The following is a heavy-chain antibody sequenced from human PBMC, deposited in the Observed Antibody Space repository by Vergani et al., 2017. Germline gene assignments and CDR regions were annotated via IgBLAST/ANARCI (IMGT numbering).Heavy chain of an antibody. J-gene: IGHJ6*03. Sequence: QVQLVESGGGVVQPGRSLRLSCTSSGFTFSTYAMHWVRQAPGKGLEWVAIIYYDGSKKYYADSVKGRFTISRDNSRNTLDLLMSSLRAEDTAIYYCVREGSYCGSTTCRNPSYVYYYHVDVWGEGATVTVSS. CDR2: IYYDGSKK. V-gene: IGHV3-33*01. CDR1: GFTFSTYA. CDR3: VREGSYCGSTTCRNPSYVYYYHVDV. D-gene: IGHD2-21*01.